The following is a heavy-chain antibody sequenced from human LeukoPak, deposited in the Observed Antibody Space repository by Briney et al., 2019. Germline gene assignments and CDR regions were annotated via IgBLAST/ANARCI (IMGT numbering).Heavy chain of an antibody. V-gene: IGHV3-72*01. CDR2: SRNKANSYTT. CDR1: GFTFSDHY. D-gene: IGHD2-21*02. CDR3: ATSVVPGTPLDY. J-gene: IGHJ4*02. Sequence: PGGSLRLSCAASGFTFSDHYKDWVRQAPGKGLEWVGRSRNKANSYTTEYAATVEGRFTISRDDSKNSMFLHMNSLKTEDTAMYYCATSVVPGTPLDYWGQGTLVTVSS.